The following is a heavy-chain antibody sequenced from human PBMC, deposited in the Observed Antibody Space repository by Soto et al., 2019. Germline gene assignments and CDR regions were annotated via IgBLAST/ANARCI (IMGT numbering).Heavy chain of an antibody. CDR2: IIPIFGIT. D-gene: IGHD1-1*01. Sequence: QAQLMQSGAEVKEPGSSVKVSCKASGGTFSGYAISWVRQAPGQGLEWLGGIIPIFGITNYAQKFQNRLTIAADESSARVYMDMRSLTSEDSAIDYCAGDPRSITGTTSSEDFQHWGQGTLVSVS. CDR1: GGTFSGYA. CDR3: AGDPRSITGTTSSEDFQH. V-gene: IGHV1-69*01. J-gene: IGHJ1*01.